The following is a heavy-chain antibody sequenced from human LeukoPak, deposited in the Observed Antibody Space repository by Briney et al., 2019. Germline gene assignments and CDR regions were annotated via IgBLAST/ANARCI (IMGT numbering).Heavy chain of an antibody. CDR2: IKGDGSDK. V-gene: IGHV3-7*01. D-gene: IGHD1-26*01. Sequence: GGSLRLSCAASGFIFSQSWMSWVRLAPGKGLEWVANIKGDGSDKYYVDSVKGRFTISRDNTRNSVYLQTNSLRADDTATYYCARDDFSGSYCDWGQGTLVTVSS. J-gene: IGHJ4*02. CDR3: ARDDFSGSYCD. CDR1: GFIFSQSW.